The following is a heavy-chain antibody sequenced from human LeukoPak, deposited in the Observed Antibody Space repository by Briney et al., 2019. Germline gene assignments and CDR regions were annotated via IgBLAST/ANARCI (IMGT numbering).Heavy chain of an antibody. CDR2: FYDSESS. J-gene: IGHJ4*02. CDR3: ARGSGGDNYGSYYFDS. CDR1: GGSISSGGYY. Sequence: SETLSLTCTVSGGSISSGGYYWTWIRQHPGKGLEWIGFFYDSESSYFNPSLKSRVSISVDTSRNQLSLNLTSVIAADTAVYYCARGSGGDNYGSYYFDSWGQGSLVTVSS. V-gene: IGHV4-31*03. D-gene: IGHD5-18*01.